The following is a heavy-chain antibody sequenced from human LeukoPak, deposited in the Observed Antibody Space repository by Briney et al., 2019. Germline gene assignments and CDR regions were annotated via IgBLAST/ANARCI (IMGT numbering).Heavy chain of an antibody. CDR3: AREGGPYRPLDY. J-gene: IGHJ4*02. CDR2: VHLSGRT. Sequence: SGTLSLTCGVSGDSISTTNWWTWVRQPPGEGLEWIGEVHLSGRTHYNPSLESRVTMSVDMSENHISLRLTSVTAADTAVYYCAREGGPYRPLDYSGQGTLVTVSS. V-gene: IGHV4-4*02. CDR1: GDSISTTNW.